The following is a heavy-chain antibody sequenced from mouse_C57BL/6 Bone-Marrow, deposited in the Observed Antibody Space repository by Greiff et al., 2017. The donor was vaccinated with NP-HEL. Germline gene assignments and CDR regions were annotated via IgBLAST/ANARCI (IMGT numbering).Heavy chain of an antibody. D-gene: IGHD1-1*01. CDR2: IYPGDGDT. CDR3: ARGDYGSSRFGYAMDY. J-gene: IGHJ4*01. CDR1: GYAFSSYW. Sequence: VNLVESGAELVKPGASVKISCKASGYAFSSYWMNWVKERPGKGLAWIGQIYPGDGDTKYNGKFKGKATLTADKSSSTAYMQVSSLTSEDSAVYFCARGDYGSSRFGYAMDYWGQGTSVTGSS. V-gene: IGHV1-80*01.